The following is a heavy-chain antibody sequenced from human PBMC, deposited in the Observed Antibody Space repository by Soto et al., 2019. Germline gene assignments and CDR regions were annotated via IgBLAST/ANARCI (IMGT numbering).Heavy chain of an antibody. CDR3: ARLYYDYV. Sequence: LRLSCAGAGFTFGTYSMNWVRQAAGKGLEWIAYISYDSDTIQYADSVKGRFTISRDNAKNSLYLQMNSLRDEDTAVYYCARLYYDYVWGQGTTVTVSS. CDR2: ISYDSDTI. D-gene: IGHD3-3*01. V-gene: IGHV3-48*02. J-gene: IGHJ6*02. CDR1: GFTFGTYS.